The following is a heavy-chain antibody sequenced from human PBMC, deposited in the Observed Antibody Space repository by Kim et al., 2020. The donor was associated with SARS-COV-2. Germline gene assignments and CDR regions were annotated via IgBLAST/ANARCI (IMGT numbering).Heavy chain of an antibody. CDR3: ARDRAVVVVAATNYYYYGMDV. Sequence: GGSLRLSCAASGFTFSSYGMHWVRQAPGKGLEWVAVIWYDGSNKYYADSVKGRFTISRDNSKNTLYLQMNSLRAEDTAVYYCARDRAVVVVAATNYYYYGMDVWGQGTTVTVSS. D-gene: IGHD2-15*01. CDR1: GFTFSSYG. V-gene: IGHV3-33*08. CDR2: IWYDGSNK. J-gene: IGHJ6*02.